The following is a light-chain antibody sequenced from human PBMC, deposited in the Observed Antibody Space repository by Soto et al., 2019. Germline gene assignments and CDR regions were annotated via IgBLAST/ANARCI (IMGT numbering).Light chain of an antibody. Sequence: IVLSQSPGTLSLSPGERATLSCRASQSVSNNYLAWYQQKPGQAPRLLIYDASNRATGIPARFSGSGSGTDSTLTISSLEPEEFAVYYCQQRSNWPTFGQGTRVEIK. CDR3: QQRSNWPT. CDR2: DAS. V-gene: IGKV3-11*01. J-gene: IGKJ5*01. CDR1: QSVSNNY.